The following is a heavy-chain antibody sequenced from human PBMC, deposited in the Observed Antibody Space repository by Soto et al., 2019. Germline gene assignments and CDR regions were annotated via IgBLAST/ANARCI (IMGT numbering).Heavy chain of an antibody. V-gene: IGHV4-39*01. CDR2: IYYSGST. J-gene: IGHJ4*02. CDR1: GGSISSSSYY. D-gene: IGHD3-10*01. CDR3: ATTFRYGSGSYSYFDY. Sequence: SETLSLTCTVSGGSISSSSYYWGWIRQPPGKGLEWIGSIYYSGSTYYNPSLKSRVTISVDTSKNQFSLKLSSVTAADTAVYYCATTFRYGSGSYSYFDYWGQGTLVTVSS.